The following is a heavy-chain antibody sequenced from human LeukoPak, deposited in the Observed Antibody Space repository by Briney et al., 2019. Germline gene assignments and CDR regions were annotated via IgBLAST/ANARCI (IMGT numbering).Heavy chain of an antibody. J-gene: IGHJ4*02. CDR3: AKGGYSSGWLFDY. CDR2: IKQDGREK. CDR1: GFTFSSYW. D-gene: IGHD6-19*01. V-gene: IGHV3-7*01. Sequence: PGGCLRLSCAASGFTFSSYWMSWVRQAPGKGLEWVANIKQDGREKYYADSVKGRFTISRDNSKNTLYLQMNSLRAEDTAVYYCAKGGYSSGWLFDYWGQGTLVTVSS.